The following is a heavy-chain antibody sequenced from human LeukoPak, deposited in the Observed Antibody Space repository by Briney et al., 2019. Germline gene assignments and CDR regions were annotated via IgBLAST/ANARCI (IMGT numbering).Heavy chain of an antibody. V-gene: IGHV1-18*01. CDR1: GYTFTSYG. D-gene: IGHD6-6*01. J-gene: IGHJ4*02. Sequence: AASVKVSCKASGYTFTSYGISWVRQAPGQGLEWMGWISAYNGNTNYAQKLQGRVTMPTDTSTSTAYMELRSLRSDDTAVYYCARDLVFGSSSSGGYFDYWGQGTLVTVSS. CDR2: ISAYNGNT. CDR3: ARDLVFGSSSSGGYFDY.